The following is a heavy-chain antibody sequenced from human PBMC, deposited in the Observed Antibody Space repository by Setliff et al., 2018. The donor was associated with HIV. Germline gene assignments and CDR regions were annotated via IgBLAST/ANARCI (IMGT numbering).Heavy chain of an antibody. D-gene: IGHD2-21*01. CDR3: AGQSYYYYNMDV. CDR1: GYSFASYW. J-gene: IGHJ6*02. Sequence: GESLKISCKGSGYSFASYWISWVRQMPGKGLEWMGGIDPTDSYINDSPPYQGHVTISVDKPISTVYLQWSSLKASDTAIYYCAGQSYYYYNMDVWGQGTTVTVSS. CDR2: IDPTDSYI. V-gene: IGHV5-10-1*01.